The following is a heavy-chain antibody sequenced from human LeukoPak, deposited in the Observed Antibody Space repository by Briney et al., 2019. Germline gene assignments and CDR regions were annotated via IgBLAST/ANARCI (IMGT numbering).Heavy chain of an antibody. CDR3: ASARLYSSSWYCYFDY. Sequence: PGGSLRLSCVGSGFTFRSYWMNWVRQAPGKGLEWVANIIQDGSVIHYVDSVKGRFTISRDNAKNSLYLQMNNLGAEDTAVYYCASARLYSSSWYCYFDYWGRGTLVTVSS. D-gene: IGHD6-13*01. V-gene: IGHV3-7*01. J-gene: IGHJ4*02. CDR2: IIQDGSVI. CDR1: GFTFRSYW.